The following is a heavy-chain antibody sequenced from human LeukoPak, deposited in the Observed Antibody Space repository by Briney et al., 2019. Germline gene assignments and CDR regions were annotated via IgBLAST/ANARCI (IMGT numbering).Heavy chain of an antibody. V-gene: IGHV1-18*01. CDR1: GYTFTSYG. D-gene: IGHD6-13*01. CDR3: ARDRYSSSPSWFDP. CDR2: ISAYNGNT. J-gene: IGHJ5*02. Sequence: GASVKVSCKASGYTFTSYGISWVRQAPGQGIEWMGWISAYNGNTNYAQKLQGRVTMTTDTSTSTAYMELRSLRSDDTAVYYCARDRYSSSPSWFDPWGQGTLVTVSS.